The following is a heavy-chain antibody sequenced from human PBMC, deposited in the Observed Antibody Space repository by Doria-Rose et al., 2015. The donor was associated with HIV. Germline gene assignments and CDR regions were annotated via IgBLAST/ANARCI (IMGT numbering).Heavy chain of an antibody. CDR1: GVSLSSPGMG. CDR2: IFSDDER. CDR3: ARIKSSRWYHKYYFDF. V-gene: IGHV2-26*01. Sequence: QVTLKESGPVLVKPTETLTLTCTVSGVSLSSPGMGVSWIRQPPGKALEWLANIFSDDERSYKTSLKSRLTISRGPSKSQLVLTMTDMDPVDTATYYCARIKSSRWYHKYYFDFWGQGTLVIVSA. D-gene: IGHD6-13*01. J-gene: IGHJ4*02.